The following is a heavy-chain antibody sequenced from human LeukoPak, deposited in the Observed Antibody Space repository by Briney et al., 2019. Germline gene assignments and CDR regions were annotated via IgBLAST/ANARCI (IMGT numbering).Heavy chain of an antibody. CDR1: GFTVSSNY. CDR3: AADSGRRLDY. CDR2: IYSGGST. J-gene: IGHJ4*02. V-gene: IGHV3-53*01. D-gene: IGHD6-19*01. Sequence: GGSLRLSCAASGFTVSSNYMSWVRQAPGKGLEWVSVIYSGGSTYYADSVKGRFTISRDNAKNTLSVQMNSLRAEDTGVYYCAADSGRRLDYWGQGILVTVSS.